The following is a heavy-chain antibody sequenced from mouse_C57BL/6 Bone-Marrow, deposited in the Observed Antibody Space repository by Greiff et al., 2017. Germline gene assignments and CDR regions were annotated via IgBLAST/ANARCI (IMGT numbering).Heavy chain of an antibody. V-gene: IGHV1-81*01. CDR3: ARRDDYLLFAY. CDR2: IYPRSGNT. J-gene: IGHJ3*01. CDR1: GYTFTSYG. Sequence: QVQLQQSGAELARPGASVKLSCKASGYTFTSYGISWVKQRTGQGLEWIGEIYPRSGNTYYNEKFKGKATLTADKSSSTAYMELRSLTYEDSAVYYCARRDDYLLFAYWGQGTLVTVSA. D-gene: IGHD2-4*01.